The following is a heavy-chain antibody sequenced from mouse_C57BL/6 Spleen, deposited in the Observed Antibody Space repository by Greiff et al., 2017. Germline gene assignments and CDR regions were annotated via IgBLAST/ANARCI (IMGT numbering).Heavy chain of an antibody. CDR2: INPYNGDT. Sequence: VQLQQSGPELVKPGDSVKISCKASGYSFTGYFMNWVMQSHGKSFEWIGRINPYNGDTFYNQKFKGKASLTVDKSSSTANMELRSLTSEDSAVYYSARSGAYDGYPYYFDYWGQGTTLTVSS. J-gene: IGHJ2*01. D-gene: IGHD2-3*01. CDR3: ARSGAYDGYPYYFDY. CDR1: GYSFTGYF. V-gene: IGHV1-20*01.